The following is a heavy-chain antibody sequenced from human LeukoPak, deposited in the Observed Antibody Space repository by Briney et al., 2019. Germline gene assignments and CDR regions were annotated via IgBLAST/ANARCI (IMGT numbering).Heavy chain of an antibody. CDR2: INHSGST. CDR1: GGSFSGYY. J-gene: IGHJ5*02. Sequence: ASETLSLTCAVYGGSFSGYYWSWIRQPPGKGLEWIGEINHSGSTNYNPSLKSRVTISVDTSKNQFSLKLSSVTAADTAVYYCARGPIVVVVAATHWFDPWGQGTLVTVSS. V-gene: IGHV4-34*01. CDR3: ARGPIVVVVAATHWFDP. D-gene: IGHD2-15*01.